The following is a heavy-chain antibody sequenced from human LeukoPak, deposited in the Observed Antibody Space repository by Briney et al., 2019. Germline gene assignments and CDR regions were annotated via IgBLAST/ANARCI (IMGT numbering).Heavy chain of an antibody. J-gene: IGHJ4*02. CDR1: GGSISSSSYY. CDR3: ARVRWFGELLWSSFDS. D-gene: IGHD3-10*01. V-gene: IGHV4-61*01. CDR2: IYYSGST. Sequence: PSETLSLTCTVSGGSISSSSYYWSWIRQPPGKGLEWIGYIYYSGSTNYNPSLKSRVTISVDTSKNQFSLKLSSVTAADTAVYYCARVRWFGELLWSSFDSWGQGTLVTVSS.